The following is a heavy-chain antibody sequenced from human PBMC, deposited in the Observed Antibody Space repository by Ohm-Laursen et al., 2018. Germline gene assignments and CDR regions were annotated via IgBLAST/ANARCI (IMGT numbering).Heavy chain of an antibody. V-gene: IGHV4-4*07. Sequence: SDTLSLTCTVSGGSVSSYYWGWIRQPAGKGLEWIGRIYSSGNTNYNPSLKSRVTMSVDTSKNKFSLNLSSVTAADTAVYYCARAKFLWFGELTPHWYFDLWGRGTLVAVSS. J-gene: IGHJ2*01. CDR1: GGSVSSYY. CDR2: IYSSGNT. CDR3: ARAKFLWFGELTPHWYFDL. D-gene: IGHD3-10*01.